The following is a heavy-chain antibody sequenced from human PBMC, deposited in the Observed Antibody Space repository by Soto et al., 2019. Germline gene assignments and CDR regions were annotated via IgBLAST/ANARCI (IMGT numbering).Heavy chain of an antibody. V-gene: IGHV3-43*01. D-gene: IGHD6-13*01. J-gene: IGHJ6*02. CDR3: AKDMSRSSWFNYYYYYGMDV. Sequence: PGGSLRLSCAASGFTFDDYTMHWVRQAPGKGLXWVSLISXXXXXXXXXXXXXXXXTISRDNSKNSLYLQMNSLRTEDTALYYCAKDMSRSSWFNYYYYYGMDVWGQGTTVTVSS. CDR1: GFTFDDYT. CDR2: ISXXXXXX.